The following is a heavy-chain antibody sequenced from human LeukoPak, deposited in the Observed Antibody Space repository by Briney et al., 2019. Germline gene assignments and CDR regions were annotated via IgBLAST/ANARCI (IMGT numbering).Heavy chain of an antibody. D-gene: IGHD3-3*01. CDR2: INPSGGRT. CDR1: GYTFTSYY. CDR3: ARDQSERFLEWLSGFDY. J-gene: IGHJ4*02. Sequence: ASVKVSCKASGYTFTSYYMHWVRQAPGQGLEWMGIINPSGGRTSYAQKFQGRVTMTRDMSTSTVYMELSSLRSEDTAVYYCARDQSERFLEWLSGFDYWGQGTLVTVSS. V-gene: IGHV1-46*01.